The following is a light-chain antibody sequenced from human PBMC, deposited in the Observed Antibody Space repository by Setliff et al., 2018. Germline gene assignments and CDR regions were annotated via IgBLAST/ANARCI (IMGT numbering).Light chain of an antibody. Sequence: QSVLTQPPSASGSPGQSVTISCTGTSSDIGAYNFVSWYQQHPGKAPRLIIYEVTKRPSGVPDRFSGSKSGNTASLTVSGLQAEDEADYYCSSYAASYNPYVFGTGTKVTVL. CDR3: SSYAASYNPYV. V-gene: IGLV2-8*01. CDR2: EVT. J-gene: IGLJ1*01. CDR1: SSDIGAYNF.